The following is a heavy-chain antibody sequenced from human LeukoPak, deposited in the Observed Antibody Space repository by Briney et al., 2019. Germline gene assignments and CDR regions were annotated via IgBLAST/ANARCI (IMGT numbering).Heavy chain of an antibody. CDR2: ISSSGGTI. CDR1: GFTFSSYG. CDR3: ARERGYNYGYSDY. D-gene: IGHD5-18*01. V-gene: IGHV3-48*02. Sequence: AGGSLRLSCAASGFTFSSYGMHWVRQAPGKGLEWVSYISSSGGTIYDADSVRGRFTISRDNAKNSLYLQMNSLRDEDTAVYYCARERGYNYGYSDYWGQGTLVTVSS. J-gene: IGHJ4*02.